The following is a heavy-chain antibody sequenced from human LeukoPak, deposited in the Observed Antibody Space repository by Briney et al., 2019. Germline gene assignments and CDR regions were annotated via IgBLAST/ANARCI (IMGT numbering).Heavy chain of an antibody. Sequence: PSETLSLTCTVSGGSFGLYHWSWIRQPPGKGLEWIGYIFYNGSTKYNISLKSRLTISIDTSKNQFSLKLTSATAADTAVYYCARDRAAGSDWLDPWGQGALVTVSS. J-gene: IGHJ5*02. V-gene: IGHV4-59*01. CDR1: GGSFGLYH. D-gene: IGHD3-10*01. CDR3: ARDRAAGSDWLDP. CDR2: IFYNGST.